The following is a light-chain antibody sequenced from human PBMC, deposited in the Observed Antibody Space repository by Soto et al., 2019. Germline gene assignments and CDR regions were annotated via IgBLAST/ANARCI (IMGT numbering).Light chain of an antibody. J-gene: IGKJ5*01. CDR2: GAS. Sequence: GLTQSPGTLSLSPGERAILSCRASQIVGGDTLAWFQQRPGQAPRLVIYGASNRAAGIPDRFSGSGSGTDFTLTVSRLEPEDFAVYYCQQYHWAPDTFGQGTRLEIK. CDR1: QIVGGDT. CDR3: QQYHWAPDT. V-gene: IGKV3-20*01.